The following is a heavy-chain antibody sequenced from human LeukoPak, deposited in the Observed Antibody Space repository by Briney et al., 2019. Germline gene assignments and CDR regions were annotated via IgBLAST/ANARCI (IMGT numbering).Heavy chain of an antibody. CDR1: GGSISSYY. Sequence: PSETLSLTCTVSGGSISSYYWSWIRQPPGKGLEWIGYIYYSGSTNYNTSLKSRVTISVDTSKNQFSLKLASVTAADTAVYYCARELTGYSSGGTNKYMDVWGKGTTVTISS. J-gene: IGHJ6*03. CDR3: ARELTGYSSGGTNKYMDV. CDR2: IYYSGST. D-gene: IGHD6-19*01. V-gene: IGHV4-59*01.